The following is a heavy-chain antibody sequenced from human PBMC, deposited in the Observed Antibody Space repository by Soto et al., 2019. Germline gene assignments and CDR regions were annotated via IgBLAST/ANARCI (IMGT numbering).Heavy chain of an antibody. V-gene: IGHV1-2*02. CDR3: ARDEGRYSSSWSLYYYYGMDV. J-gene: IGHJ6*02. D-gene: IGHD6-13*01. CDR1: GYTFTGYY. Sequence: QVQLVQFGAEVKKPGASVKVSCKASGYTFTGYYMHWVRQAPGQGLEWMGWINPNSGGTNYAQKFQGRVTMTRDTSISTAYMELSRLRSDDTAVYYCARDEGRYSSSWSLYYYYGMDVWGQGTTVTVSS. CDR2: INPNSGGT.